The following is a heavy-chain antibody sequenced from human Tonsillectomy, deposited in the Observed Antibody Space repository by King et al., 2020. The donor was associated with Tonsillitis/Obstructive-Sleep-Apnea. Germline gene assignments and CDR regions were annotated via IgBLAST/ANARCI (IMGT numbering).Heavy chain of an antibody. V-gene: IGHV3-30*03. Sequence: VQLVESGGGVVQPGRSLRLSCAASGFTFTTYGMHWVRQAPGEGLEWVAVISYDGSNEYYADSVKGRFTISRDNSKNTLYLQMNSLRVEDTAVYYCAIDEKLVRTSQGNLFDPLGQGTLVTVSS. CDR2: ISYDGSNE. D-gene: IGHD6-6*01. CDR1: GFTFTTYG. CDR3: AIDEKLVRTSQGNLFDP. J-gene: IGHJ5*02.